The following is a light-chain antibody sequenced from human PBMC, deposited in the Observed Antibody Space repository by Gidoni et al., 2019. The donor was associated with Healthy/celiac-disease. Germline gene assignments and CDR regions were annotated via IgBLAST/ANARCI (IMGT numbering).Light chain of an antibody. V-gene: IGKV1-5*03. Sequence: DIQRTQSPSTLSASVGDRVTITCRSSQSISSWLAWYQEKPGKAPKLLIYKASSLESGVPSRFSGRGSGTEFTLTISSLQSDDFATYFCQQYNSYSYTFGQGTKLEIK. J-gene: IGKJ2*01. CDR3: QQYNSYSYT. CDR2: KAS. CDR1: QSISSW.